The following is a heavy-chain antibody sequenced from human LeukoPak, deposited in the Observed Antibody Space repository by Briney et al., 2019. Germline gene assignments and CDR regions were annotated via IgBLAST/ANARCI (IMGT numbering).Heavy chain of an antibody. J-gene: IGHJ4*02. Sequence: QPGGSLRVSCAASGFTFSSYWMSWVRQAPGKGLEWVANIKQDGSEKYYVDSVKGRFTISRDNDKNSLYLQMHSQIAEDTAVYYCARGYSSSSWGYWGQGTLVTVPS. CDR3: ARGYSSSSWGY. CDR2: IKQDGSEK. V-gene: IGHV3-7*01. D-gene: IGHD6-6*01. CDR1: GFTFSSYW.